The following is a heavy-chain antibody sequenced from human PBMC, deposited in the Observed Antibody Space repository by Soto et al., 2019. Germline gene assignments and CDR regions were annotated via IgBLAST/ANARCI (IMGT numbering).Heavy chain of an antibody. D-gene: IGHD5-18*01. J-gene: IGHJ5*02. CDR1: GYTFTSYY. CDR3: ARGGYSYGYGDGWGWFDP. Sequence: QVQLVQSGAEVKKPGASVKVSCKASGYTFTSYYMHWVRQAPGQGLEWMGIINPSGGSTSYAQKFQGRVTMTRDTSTSTVYMELSSLRSEDTAMYYCARGGYSYGYGDGWGWFDPWGQGTLVTVSS. CDR2: INPSGGST. V-gene: IGHV1-46*01.